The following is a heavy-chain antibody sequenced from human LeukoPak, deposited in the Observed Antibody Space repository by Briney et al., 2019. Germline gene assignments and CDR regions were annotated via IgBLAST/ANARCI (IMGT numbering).Heavy chain of an antibody. J-gene: IGHJ2*01. Sequence: GRPLRLSCAASGFTFSSYAMHWVRQAPGKGLEWVAVISYDGSNKYYADSVKGRFTISRDNSKNTLYLQMNSLRAEDTAVYYCARGGYTAHGLGYFDLWGRGTLVTVSS. CDR1: GFTFSSYA. D-gene: IGHD5-18*01. CDR2: ISYDGSNK. V-gene: IGHV3-30-3*01. CDR3: ARGGYTAHGLGYFDL.